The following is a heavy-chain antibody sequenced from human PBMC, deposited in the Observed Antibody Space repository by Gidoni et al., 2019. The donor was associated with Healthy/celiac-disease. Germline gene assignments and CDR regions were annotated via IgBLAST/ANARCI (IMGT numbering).Heavy chain of an antibody. CDR3: ARVVYDSSGHFDY. Sequence: EVQLVESGGGLVQPGGSLRLSCAASGFTFSSYAMHWVRQAPGKGLEYVSAISSNGGSTYYANSVKGRFTISRDNSKNTLYLQMGSLRAEDMAVYYCARVVYDSSGHFDYWGQGTLVTVSS. V-gene: IGHV3-64*01. J-gene: IGHJ4*02. D-gene: IGHD3-22*01. CDR2: ISSNGGST. CDR1: GFTFSSYA.